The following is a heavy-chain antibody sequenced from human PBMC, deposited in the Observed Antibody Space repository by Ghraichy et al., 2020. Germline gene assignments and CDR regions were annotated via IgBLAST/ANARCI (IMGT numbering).Heavy chain of an antibody. CDR1: GGSISSYY. CDR2: IYYSGST. D-gene: IGHD3-10*01. Sequence: SETLSLTCNVSGGSISSYYWSWIRQPPGKGLEWIGYIYYSGSTTYNPSLKSRVTISVDPSKTQFSLKLTSVTAADTAVYYCARLARWFGEFLIDYWGQGTLVTVSS. J-gene: IGHJ4*02. V-gene: IGHV4-59*08. CDR3: ARLARWFGEFLIDY.